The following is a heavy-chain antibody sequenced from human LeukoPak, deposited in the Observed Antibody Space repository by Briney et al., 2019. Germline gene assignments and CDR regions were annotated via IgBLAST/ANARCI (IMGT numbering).Heavy chain of an antibody. CDR2: IIPILGIA. CDR1: GGTFSSYT. V-gene: IGHV1-69*10. D-gene: IGHD1-26*01. J-gene: IGHJ4*02. Sequence: ASVKVSSKASGGTFSSYTISWVRQAPGQGLEWMGRIIPILGIANYAQKFQGRVTITADKSTSTAYMELSSLRSEDTAVYYCARGSFPDVGALLFDYWGQGTLVTVSS. CDR3: ARGSFPDVGALLFDY.